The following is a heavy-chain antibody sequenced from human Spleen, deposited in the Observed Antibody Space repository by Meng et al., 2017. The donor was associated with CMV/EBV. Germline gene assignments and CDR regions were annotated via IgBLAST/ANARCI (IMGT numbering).Heavy chain of an antibody. J-gene: IGHJ5*02. CDR1: GVSIISSY. CDR2: IYTSGST. D-gene: IGHD2-15*01. CDR3: ARDYCSGGSCYPLDDNWFDP. Sequence: QVQLQDCGPVLVNPAETLSPTCTFSGVSIISSYSSWIRQPAAKGLEWIGRIYTSGSTNYNPSLKSRVTMSVDTSKNQFSLKLSSVTAADTAVYYCARDYCSGGSCYPLDDNWFDPWGQGTLVTVSS. V-gene: IGHV4-4*07.